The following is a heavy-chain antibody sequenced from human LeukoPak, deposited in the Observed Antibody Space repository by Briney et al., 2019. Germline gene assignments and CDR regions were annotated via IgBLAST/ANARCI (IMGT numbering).Heavy chain of an antibody. V-gene: IGHV1-8*01. CDR2: MSPNSGDT. CDR1: GYTFSDYD. J-gene: IGHJ4*02. D-gene: IGHD6-19*01. Sequence: ASVRVSCKTSGYTFSDYDIIWVRQASGQGLEWMGWMSPNSGDTGYAQKFQGRVTMTRDTSMTTAYMELSSLISEDTAVYYCARGPPYNSTLGHWGQGTLLMVSS. CDR3: ARGPPYNSTLGH.